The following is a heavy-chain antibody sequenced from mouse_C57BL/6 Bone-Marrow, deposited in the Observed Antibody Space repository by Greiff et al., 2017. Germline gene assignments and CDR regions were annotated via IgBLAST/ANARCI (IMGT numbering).Heavy chain of an antibody. CDR2: ISGGGGNP. Sequence: EVKLMESGGGLVKPGGSLKLSCAASGFTFSSYTMSWVRQTPEKRLAWVATISGGGGNPYYPDSVKGRFTISRDNAQNTLYLQMSSLRSEGPALYYCAPRLTGTVAYWGQGALVTVSA. J-gene: IGHJ3*01. CDR3: APRLTGTVAY. V-gene: IGHV5-9*01. CDR1: GFTFSSYT. D-gene: IGHD4-1*01.